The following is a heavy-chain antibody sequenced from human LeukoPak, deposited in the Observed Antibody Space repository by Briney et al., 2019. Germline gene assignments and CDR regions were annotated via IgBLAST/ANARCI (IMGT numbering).Heavy chain of an antibody. D-gene: IGHD6-13*01. J-gene: IGHJ4*02. V-gene: IGHV3-21*04. CDR2: ISSSSSYI. CDR3: AKMPYSSSWGHFDY. CDR1: GFTFSSYS. Sequence: PGGSLRLSCAASGFTFSSYSMNWVRQAPGKGLEWVSSISSSSSYIYYADSAKGRFTISRDNSKNTLHLQMNSLRAEDTAVYYCAKMPYSSSWGHFDYWGQGTLVTVSS.